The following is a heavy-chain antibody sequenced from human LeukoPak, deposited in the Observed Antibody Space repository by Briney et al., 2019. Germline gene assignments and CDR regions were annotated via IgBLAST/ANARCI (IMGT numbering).Heavy chain of an antibody. CDR2: INHSGST. Sequence: PSETLSLTCAVYGGSFSGYYWSWIRQPPGKGLEWIGEINHSGSTNYNPSLKSRVTISVDTSKNQFSLKLSSVTAADTAVYYCASLRRRGLVVVIKGGFDYWGQGTLVTVSS. J-gene: IGHJ4*02. CDR1: GGSFSGYY. CDR3: ASLRRRGLVVVIKGGFDY. V-gene: IGHV4-34*01. D-gene: IGHD3-22*01.